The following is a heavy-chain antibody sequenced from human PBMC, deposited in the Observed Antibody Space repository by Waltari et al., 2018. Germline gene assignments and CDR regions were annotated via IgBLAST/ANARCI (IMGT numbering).Heavy chain of an antibody. V-gene: IGHV1-8*03. J-gene: IGHJ4*02. CDR2: RNPNSGNT. Sequence: QVQLVQSGAEVKKPGASVKVSCKASGYTFTSYDINWVRQATGQGPEWMGWRNPNSGNTGYSQNVQGGVTSTRNTSISTAYMELSSLRSEDTAVYYCARGCIRGGGSCYFDYWGQGTLVTVSS. D-gene: IGHD2-15*01. CDR3: ARGCIRGGGSCYFDY. CDR1: GYTFTSYD.